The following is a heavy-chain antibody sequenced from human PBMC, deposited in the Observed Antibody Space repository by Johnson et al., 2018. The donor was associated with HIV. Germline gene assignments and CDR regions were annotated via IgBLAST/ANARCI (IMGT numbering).Heavy chain of an antibody. V-gene: IGHV3-30*02. CDR1: GFTFSSYG. D-gene: IGHD3-10*01. CDR2: IRYDGSNK. Sequence: QVQLVESGGGVVQPGGSLRLSCAASGFTFSSYGMHWVRQAPGKGLEWVAFIRYDGSNKYYADSVKGRFTISRDNSKNTLYLQLNSLRAEDTAVYYCARDAKSSTGSPDGTDAFDVWGQGTMVTVSS. CDR3: ARDAKSSTGSPDGTDAFDV. J-gene: IGHJ3*01.